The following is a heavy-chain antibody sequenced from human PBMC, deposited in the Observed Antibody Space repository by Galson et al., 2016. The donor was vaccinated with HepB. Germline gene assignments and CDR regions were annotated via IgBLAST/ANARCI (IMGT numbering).Heavy chain of an antibody. Sequence: SLRLSCAASGFTFSNYEMNWVRQAPGKGLEWVSYISSSGNSIYYADSVKGRFTISRDNDKNTLFLHMNSLRAEDTAVYYCAKVTSGSLEEAPSHYYGIDVWRQGTTVTVSS. D-gene: IGHD2-15*01. V-gene: IGHV3-48*03. CDR1: GFTFSNYE. CDR3: AKVTSGSLEEAPSHYYGIDV. CDR2: ISSSGNSI. J-gene: IGHJ6*02.